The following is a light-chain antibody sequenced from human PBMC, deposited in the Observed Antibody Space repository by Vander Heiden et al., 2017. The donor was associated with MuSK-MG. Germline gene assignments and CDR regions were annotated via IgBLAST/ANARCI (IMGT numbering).Light chain of an antibody. CDR2: GKN. CDR1: SLRSYY. V-gene: IGLV3-19*01. CDR3: NSRDSSGNHLV. J-gene: IGLJ1*01. Sequence: SSELTQDPAVSVALGPTVRITCQGDSLRSYYASWYQQKPGQAPVLVIYGKNNRPSGIPDRFSGSSSGNTASLTITGAQAEDEADYYCNSRDSSGNHLVFGTGTKVTVL.